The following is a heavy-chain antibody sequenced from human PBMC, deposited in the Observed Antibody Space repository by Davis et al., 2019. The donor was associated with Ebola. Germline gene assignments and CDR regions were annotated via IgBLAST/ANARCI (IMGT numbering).Heavy chain of an antibody. CDR3: ARDDWNQNWFDP. J-gene: IGHJ5*02. D-gene: IGHD1-1*01. CDR1: GGTFSSYT. V-gene: IGHV1-69*06. Sequence: SVKVSCKASGGTFSSYTVSWVRQAPGQGLEWMGGIIYIFGAPNYAQKFQGRVTITADKSTSTAYMELSSLRSEDTAVYYCARDDWNQNWFDPWGQGTLVTVSS. CDR2: IIYIFGAP.